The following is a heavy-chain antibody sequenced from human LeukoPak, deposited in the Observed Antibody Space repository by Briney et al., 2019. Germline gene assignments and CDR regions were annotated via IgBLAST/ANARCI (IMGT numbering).Heavy chain of an antibody. V-gene: IGHV4-38-2*02. CDR3: AREGLNMVRGVIPKEAWGWFDP. D-gene: IGHD3-10*01. CDR1: GYSISSGYY. J-gene: IGHJ5*02. CDR2: IYHSGST. Sequence: PSETLSLTCTVSGYSISSGYYWGWIRQPPGKGLEWIGSIYHSGSTYYNPSLKSRVTISVDTSKNQFSLKLSSVTAADPAVYYCAREGLNMVRGVIPKEAWGWFDPWGQGTLVTVSS.